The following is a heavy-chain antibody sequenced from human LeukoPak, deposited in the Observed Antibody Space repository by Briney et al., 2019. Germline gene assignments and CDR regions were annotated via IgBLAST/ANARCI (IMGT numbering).Heavy chain of an antibody. CDR2: ISSNGGST. CDR1: GFTFSSYA. CDR3: ARAGYDFWSGSIYYFDY. D-gene: IGHD3-3*01. J-gene: IGHJ4*02. V-gene: IGHV3-64*01. Sequence: PGGSLRLSCAASGFTFSSYAMHWVRQAPGKGLEYVSAISSNGGSTYYANSVKGRFTISRDKSKNTLYLQMGSLRAEDMAVYYCARAGYDFWSGSIYYFDYWGQGTLVTVSS.